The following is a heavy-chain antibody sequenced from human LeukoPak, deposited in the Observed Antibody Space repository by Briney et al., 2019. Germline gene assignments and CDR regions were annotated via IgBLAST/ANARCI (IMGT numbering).Heavy chain of an antibody. V-gene: IGHV1-2*06. J-gene: IGHJ4*02. CDR2: INPNSGGT. CDR3: ARVRTMVRGVMGNLDY. D-gene: IGHD3-10*01. Sequence: ASVKVSCKASGYTFTGYYMHWVRQAPGQGLEWMGRINPNSGGTNYAQKFQGRVTMTRDTSISTAHMELSRLRSDDTAVYYCARVRTMVRGVMGNLDYWGQGTLVTVSS. CDR1: GYTFTGYY.